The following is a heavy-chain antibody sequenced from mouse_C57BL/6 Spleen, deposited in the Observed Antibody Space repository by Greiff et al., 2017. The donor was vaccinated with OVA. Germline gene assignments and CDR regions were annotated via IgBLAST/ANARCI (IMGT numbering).Heavy chain of an antibody. CDR3: AREAYYSNYDWYFDV. D-gene: IGHD2-5*01. V-gene: IGHV5-17*01. CDR1: GFTFSDYG. Sequence: EVNLVDSGGGLGKPGGSLKLSCAASGFTFSDYGMNWVRQAPEKGLEWVAYISSGSSTIYYAETVKGRFTSTRDNAKNTLFLQMTSLRSEDTAMYYCAREAYYSNYDWYFDVWGTGTTVTVSS. J-gene: IGHJ1*03. CDR2: ISSGSSTI.